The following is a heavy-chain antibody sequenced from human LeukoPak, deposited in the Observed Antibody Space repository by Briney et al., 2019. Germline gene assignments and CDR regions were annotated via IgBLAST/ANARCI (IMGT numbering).Heavy chain of an antibody. J-gene: IGHJ6*02. D-gene: IGHD2-15*01. CDR2: ISSSSSYI. CDR3: ARVIVGGCSGGSCYSYYYYGMDV. CDR1: GFTFSSYS. Sequence: GGSLRLSCAASGFTFSSYSMNWVRQAPGKGLEWVSSISSSSSYIYYADSVKARFTISRDNAKNSLYLQMNSLRAEDTAVYYCARVIVGGCSGGSCYSYYYYGMDVWGQGTTVTVSS. V-gene: IGHV3-21*01.